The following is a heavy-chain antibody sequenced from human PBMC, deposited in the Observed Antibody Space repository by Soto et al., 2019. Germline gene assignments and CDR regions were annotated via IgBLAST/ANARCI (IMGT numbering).Heavy chain of an antibody. J-gene: IGHJ4*02. CDR2: ISYDGSNK. CDR1: GFTFSSYG. Sequence: GGSLRLSCAASGFTFSSYGMHWVRQAPGKGLEWVAVISYDGSNKYYADSVKGRFTISRDNSKNTLYLQVDGLRAEDTAGYYCVYSRDNWTYHRGLYFWGQGSLVPVSS. CDR3: VYSRDNWTYHRGLYF. V-gene: IGHV3-30*03. D-gene: IGHD2-21*01.